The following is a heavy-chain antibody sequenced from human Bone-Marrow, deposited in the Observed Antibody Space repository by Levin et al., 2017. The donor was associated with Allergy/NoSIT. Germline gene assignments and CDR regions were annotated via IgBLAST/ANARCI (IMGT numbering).Heavy chain of an antibody. D-gene: IGHD6-19*01. V-gene: IGHV1-24*01. J-gene: IGHJ6*01. CDR3: ATRARWLVSIDF. CDR1: GHTLSELT. CDR2: YDPEAVER. Sequence: VASVKVSCKVSGHTLSELTMHWVRQAPGKGLEWVGGYDPEAVERVFAQKFQGRVTLVDDTSTNTAYMELRSLTSEDTAVYFCATRARWLVSIDFWGQGTPVTVSS.